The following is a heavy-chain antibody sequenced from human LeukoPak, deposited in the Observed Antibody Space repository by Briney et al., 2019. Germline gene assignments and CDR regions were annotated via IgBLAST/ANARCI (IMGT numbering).Heavy chain of an antibody. V-gene: IGHV3-66*01. J-gene: IGHJ6*02. CDR1: GFTVSGNY. CDR2: IYSGGST. CDR3: ARVDSSGWNFGYYYGMDV. Sequence: GGSLRLSCAASGFTVSGNYMSWVRQAPGKGLEWVSVIYSGGSTYYADSVKGRFTISRDNSKNTLYLQMNSLRAEDTAVYYCARVDSSGWNFGYYYGMDVWGQGTTVTVSS. D-gene: IGHD6-19*01.